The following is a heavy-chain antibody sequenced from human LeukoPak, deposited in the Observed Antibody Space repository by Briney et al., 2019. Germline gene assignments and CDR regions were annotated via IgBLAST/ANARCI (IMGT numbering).Heavy chain of an antibody. CDR2: IYYTGST. Sequence: SETLSLTCTVSGGSISSYYWSWIRQPPGKGLEWIGYIYYTGSTNYNPSLKSRVIISVDTSKNQFSLKVSSVTAADTAVYYCVRSKSGTYGWFDPWGQGTLVTVSS. V-gene: IGHV4-59*01. CDR3: VRSKSGTYGWFDP. CDR1: GGSISSYY. D-gene: IGHD4-17*01. J-gene: IGHJ5*02.